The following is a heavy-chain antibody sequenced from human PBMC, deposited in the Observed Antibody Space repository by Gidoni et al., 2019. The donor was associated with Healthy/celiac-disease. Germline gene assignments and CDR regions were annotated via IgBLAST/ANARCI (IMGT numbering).Heavy chain of an antibody. D-gene: IGHD2-2*01. V-gene: IGHV3-48*03. CDR2: ISSRGRTI. CDR3: ARDGCSSTSCYYYYYYGMDV. J-gene: IGHJ6*02. Sequence: VQLVESGGGLVQPGGSLHLSCAASGFTFSSYEMNWVRQAPGKGLEWVSYISSRGRTIYYADSVKGRFTISRDNAKNSLYLQMNSLRAEDTAVYYCARDGCSSTSCYYYYYYGMDVWGQGTTVTVSS. CDR1: GFTFSSYE.